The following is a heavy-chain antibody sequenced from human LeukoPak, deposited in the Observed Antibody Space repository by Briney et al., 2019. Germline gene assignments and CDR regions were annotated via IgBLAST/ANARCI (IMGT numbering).Heavy chain of an antibody. Sequence: GRSLRLSCAASGFTFSSYGMPWVRQAPGKGLEWVAVISYDGSNKYYADSVKGRFTISRDNSKNTLYLQMNSLRAEDTAVYYCAKVPRAHRSWFDPWGQGTLVTVSS. J-gene: IGHJ5*02. CDR3: AKVPRAHRSWFDP. V-gene: IGHV3-30*18. CDR2: ISYDGSNK. CDR1: GFTFSSYG.